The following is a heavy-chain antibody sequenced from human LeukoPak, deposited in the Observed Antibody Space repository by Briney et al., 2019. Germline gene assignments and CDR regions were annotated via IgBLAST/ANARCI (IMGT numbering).Heavy chain of an antibody. CDR3: ARDAPYYDSSGYYLVPAFDI. Sequence: PGGSLRLSCAASGFTFSNYAMSWVRQAPGKGLEWVSSISSSADNTYHADSVKGRFTISRDNSKNTLYLQMNSLRAEDTAVYYCARDAPYYDSSGYYLVPAFDIWGQGTMVTVSS. D-gene: IGHD3-22*01. CDR1: GFTFSNYA. V-gene: IGHV3-23*01. CDR2: ISSSADNT. J-gene: IGHJ3*02.